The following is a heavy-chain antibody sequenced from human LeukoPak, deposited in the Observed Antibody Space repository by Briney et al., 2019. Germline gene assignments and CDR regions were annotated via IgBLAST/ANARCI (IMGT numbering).Heavy chain of an antibody. V-gene: IGHV3-30*02. CDR1: GFTFSSYG. CDR3: AKTQYSSSSGQNWFDP. J-gene: IGHJ5*02. Sequence: PGGSLRLSCAASGFTFSSYGMHWVRQAPGKGLEWVAFIRYDGSNKYYADSVKGRFTISRDNSKNTLYLQMNSLRAEDTAVYYCAKTQYSSSSGQNWFDPWGQGTLVTVSS. CDR2: IRYDGSNK. D-gene: IGHD6-6*01.